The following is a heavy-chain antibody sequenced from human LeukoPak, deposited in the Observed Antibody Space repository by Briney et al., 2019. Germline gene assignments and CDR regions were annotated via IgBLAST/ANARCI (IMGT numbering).Heavy chain of an antibody. CDR2: IYYSGST. V-gene: IGHV4-39*07. CDR1: GYSISSSSYY. D-gene: IGHD2-15*01. CDR3: AREIIAPGRVALASFDI. Sequence: SETLSLTCTVSGYSISSSSYYWGWIRQPPGKGLEWIGSIYYSGSTYYNPSLKSRVTISVDTSKNQFSLRLSSVTAADTAVYYCAREIIAPGRVALASFDIWGQGTMVTVSS. J-gene: IGHJ3*02.